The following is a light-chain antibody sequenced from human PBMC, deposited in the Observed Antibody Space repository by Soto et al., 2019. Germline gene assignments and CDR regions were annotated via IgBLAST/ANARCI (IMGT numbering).Light chain of an antibody. V-gene: IGKV3-20*01. Sequence: TPSPGTLSSSPGERATLSLRASQSVSSSYLAWYQQKPGQAPRLLIYGASSRATGIPDRFSGSRSGTDFTLTINRLEPEDFAVYYCQQYGNSPRTFGQGTKVDIK. CDR3: QQYGNSPRT. J-gene: IGKJ1*01. CDR1: QSVSSSY. CDR2: GAS.